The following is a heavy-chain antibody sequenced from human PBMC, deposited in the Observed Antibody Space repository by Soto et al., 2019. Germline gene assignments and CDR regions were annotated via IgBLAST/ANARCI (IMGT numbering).Heavy chain of an antibody. J-gene: IGHJ4*02. V-gene: IGHV3-23*01. Sequence: HPGGSLGLSCAASGFTFSSYAMSWVRQAPGKGLEWVSAISGRGGSTYYADSVKGRFTISRDNSKNTLYLQMNSLRAEDTAVYYCAKTTPPSLALFDYWGQGTLVTVSS. CDR3: AKTTPPSLALFDY. CDR1: GFTFSSYA. D-gene: IGHD2-15*01. CDR2: ISGRGGST.